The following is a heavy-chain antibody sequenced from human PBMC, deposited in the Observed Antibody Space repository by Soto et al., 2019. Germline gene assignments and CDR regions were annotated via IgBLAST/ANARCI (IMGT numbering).Heavy chain of an antibody. V-gene: IGHV1-18*01. CDR3: ARSETDYSTFDY. CDR2: ISAYNGNT. CDR1: GGTFTSYG. D-gene: IGHD3-9*01. J-gene: IGHJ4*02. Sequence: GASVKVSCKASGGTFTSYGISWVRQAPGQGLEWMGWISAYNGNTNYAQKLQGRVTITRDTSASAAYMELSTLGSEDTSIYYCARSETDYSTFDYWGQGTLVTVSS.